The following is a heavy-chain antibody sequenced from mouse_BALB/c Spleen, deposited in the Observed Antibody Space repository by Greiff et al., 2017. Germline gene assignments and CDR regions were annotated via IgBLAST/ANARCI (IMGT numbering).Heavy chain of an antibody. CDR1: GFNIKDYY. CDR2: IDPENGNT. V-gene: IGHV14-1*02. D-gene: IGHD2-10*02. J-gene: IGHJ3*01. CDR3: ARLQYGNYPAWFAY. Sequence: VQLQQSGAELVRPGALVKLSCKASGFNIKDYYMHWVKQRPEQGLEWIGWIDPENGNTIYDPKFQGKASITADTSSNTAYLQLSSLTSEDTAVYYCARLQYGNYPAWFAYWGQGTLVTVSA.